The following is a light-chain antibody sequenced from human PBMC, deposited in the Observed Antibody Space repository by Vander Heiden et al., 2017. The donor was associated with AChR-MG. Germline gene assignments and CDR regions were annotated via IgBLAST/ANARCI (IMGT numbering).Light chain of an antibody. J-gene: IGLJ3*02. CDR1: SSDVGSYNR. V-gene: IGLV2-18*01. CDR3: SLYTSSTTLWV. CDR2: EVS. Sequence: QSALTQPTSVSGSPGQSVTISCTGTSSDVGSYNRISWYQQPPGTAPKLMIYEVSNRPSGVPDRFSGSKSGDTASLTISGLQAEDEADYYCSLYTSSTTLWVFGGGTRLTVL.